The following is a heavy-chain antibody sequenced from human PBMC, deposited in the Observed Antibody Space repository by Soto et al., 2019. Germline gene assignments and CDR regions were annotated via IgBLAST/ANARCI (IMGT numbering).Heavy chain of an antibody. Sequence: ASVKVSCKASGYTFTDSHIHWVRQASGQGLEWLGWINPKSGDTYYTKKFQGRITMTRDTYISTAYMDLTNLTSDDTAVYYCERDPPSHFTSPPEGAGLWGQGNLVTVSS. D-gene: IGHD2-2*01. CDR1: GYTFTDSH. V-gene: IGHV1-2*02. J-gene: IGHJ4*02. CDR2: INPKSGDT. CDR3: ERDPPSHFTSPPEGAGL.